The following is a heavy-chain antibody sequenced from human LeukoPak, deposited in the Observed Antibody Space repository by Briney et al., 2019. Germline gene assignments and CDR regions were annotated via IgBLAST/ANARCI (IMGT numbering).Heavy chain of an antibody. CDR1: GFTFSSYS. D-gene: IGHD6-13*01. V-gene: IGHV3-21*01. CDR2: ISTTSDYI. CDR3: ARGGIYSQGFDY. Sequence: GGSLRLSCAASGFTFSSYSMNWVRQAPGKGLEWVSSISTTSDYIYYADSLKGRLTISRDNAKNSLYLQTNSLRAEDTAVYYCARGGIYSQGFDYWGQGTLVTVSS. J-gene: IGHJ4*02.